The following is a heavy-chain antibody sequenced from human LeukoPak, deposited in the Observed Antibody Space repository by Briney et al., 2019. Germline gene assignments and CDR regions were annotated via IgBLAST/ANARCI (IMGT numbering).Heavy chain of an antibody. CDR3: AGERGEEYSSGWYKTNYFYN. CDR2: GDYSGGT. J-gene: IGHJ4*02. V-gene: IGHV4-39*07. CDR1: GDSFASVTDY. D-gene: IGHD6-19*01. Sequence: SETLSLTCTVSGDSFASVTDYWAWIRQPPGKGLEWIASGDYSGGTYYNPSLESRVAISADMSKNQISLKLTSVTGADTAVYYCAGERGEEYSSGWYKTNYFYNWGQGIRVTVSS.